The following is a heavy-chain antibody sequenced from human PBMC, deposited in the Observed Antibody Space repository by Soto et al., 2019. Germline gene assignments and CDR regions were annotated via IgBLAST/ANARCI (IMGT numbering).Heavy chain of an antibody. CDR1: GFTFSSYA. V-gene: IGHV3-64*02. CDR2: ISINGGST. CDR3: ARSGGYDRRYFYGMDV. Sequence: VGSLRLSCAVSGFTFSSYAMHWVRQAPGKGLEYVSSISINGGSTYYADSAKGRFTISRDNSKDTLYLQMGSLRAEDMAVYYCARSGGYDRRYFYGMDVWGQGTTVTVSS. D-gene: IGHD5-12*01. J-gene: IGHJ6*02.